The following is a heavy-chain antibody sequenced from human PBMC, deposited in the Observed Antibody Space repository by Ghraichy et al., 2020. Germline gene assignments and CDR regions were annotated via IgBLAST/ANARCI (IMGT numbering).Heavy chain of an antibody. J-gene: IGHJ4*02. Sequence: SETLSLNCIVSGGSISSYYWSWIRQPAGKGLEWIGRIYTSGSTNYNPSLKSRVTMSVDTSRNQFSLKLSSVTAADTAVYYCARMGAARSYFDYWGQGTLVTVSS. CDR1: GGSISSYY. CDR3: ARMGAARSYFDY. V-gene: IGHV4-4*07. CDR2: IYTSGST. D-gene: IGHD6-6*01.